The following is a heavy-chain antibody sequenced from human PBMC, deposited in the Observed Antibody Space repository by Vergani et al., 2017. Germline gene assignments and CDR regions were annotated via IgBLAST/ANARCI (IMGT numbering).Heavy chain of an antibody. Sequence: QVQLVQSGAEVKKPGASVKVSCKASGYTFTGYYMHWVRQAPGQGLEWMGWISAYNGNTNYAQKLQGRVTMTTDTSTSTAYMELRSLRSDDTAVYYCARDPYYYDSSVYSDYWGQGTLVTVSS. CDR1: GYTFTGYY. J-gene: IGHJ4*02. CDR2: ISAYNGNT. D-gene: IGHD3-22*01. V-gene: IGHV1-18*04. CDR3: ARDPYYYDSSVYSDY.